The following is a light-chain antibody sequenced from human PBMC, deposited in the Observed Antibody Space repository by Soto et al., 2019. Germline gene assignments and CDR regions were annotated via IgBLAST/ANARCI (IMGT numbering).Light chain of an antibody. V-gene: IGLV2-14*01. J-gene: IGLJ2*01. CDR3: SSYTSSNTVI. CDR2: DVS. Sequence: QSALTQPASVSGSPGQSITISCTGSSSDISSYNYVSWYLQHPGKAPKLMIYDVSNRPSGVSSRFSGSKSGDTTSLTISGLQAEDEADYYCSSYTSSNTVIFGGGTKVTVL. CDR1: SSDISSYNY.